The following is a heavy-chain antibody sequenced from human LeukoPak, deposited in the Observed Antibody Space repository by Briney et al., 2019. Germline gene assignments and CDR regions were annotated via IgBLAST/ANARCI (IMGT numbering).Heavy chain of an antibody. CDR1: GGTFSSYA. Sequence: ASVKVSCKSSGGTFSSYAISWVRQAPGQGLEWMGGIIPMFRTANYAQKFQGRVTITADESTSTAYMELSSLRSEDTAVYYCARRVRRGVSHPPHYYYYNAMDVWGKGTTITVSA. CDR3: ARRVRRGVSHPPHYYYYNAMDV. CDR2: IIPMFRTA. V-gene: IGHV1-69*01. J-gene: IGHJ6*04. D-gene: IGHD3-10*01.